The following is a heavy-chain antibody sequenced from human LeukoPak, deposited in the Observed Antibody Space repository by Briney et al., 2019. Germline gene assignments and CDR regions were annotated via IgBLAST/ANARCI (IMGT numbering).Heavy chain of an antibody. J-gene: IGHJ4*02. CDR1: GFTVSTNY. V-gene: IGHV3-53*01. Sequence: PGGSLRLSCAASGFTVSTNYMNWVRQAPGKGLEWISVVYSGGTTYYADSVKGRFTISRDNSKNTLYLQMNSLRAEDTAVYYCARGGYSSGWYRDWGQGTLVAVSS. CDR3: ARGGYSSGWYRD. D-gene: IGHD6-19*01. CDR2: VYSGGTT.